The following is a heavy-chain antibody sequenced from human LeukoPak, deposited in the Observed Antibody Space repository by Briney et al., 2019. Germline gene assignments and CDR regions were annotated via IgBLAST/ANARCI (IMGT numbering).Heavy chain of an antibody. CDR1: GFTFSSYA. Sequence: PGRSLRLSCAASGFTFSSYAMHWDRQAPGKGLEWVAVISYDGSNKYYADSVKGRFTISRDNSKNTLYLQMNSLRAEDTAVYYCAILVYDSSAPDFDYWGQGTLVTVSS. CDR2: ISYDGSNK. V-gene: IGHV3-30*04. D-gene: IGHD3-22*01. J-gene: IGHJ4*02. CDR3: AILVYDSSAPDFDY.